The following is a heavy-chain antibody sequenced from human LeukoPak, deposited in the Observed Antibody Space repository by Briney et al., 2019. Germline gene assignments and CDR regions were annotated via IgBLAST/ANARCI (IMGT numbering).Heavy chain of an antibody. CDR2: IGTSGSTI. CDR1: GFTFSDYY. D-gene: IGHD2-2*02. CDR3: ARQGEGCSSTSCYKVDFDY. J-gene: IGHJ4*02. V-gene: IGHV3-11*04. Sequence: GGSLRLSCAASGFTFSDYYMSWIRQAPGKGLEWVSYIGTSGSTIYYADSVKGRFTFSRDNAKNSLYLQMNSLRAEDTAAYYCARQGEGCSSTSCYKVDFDYWGQGTLVTVSS.